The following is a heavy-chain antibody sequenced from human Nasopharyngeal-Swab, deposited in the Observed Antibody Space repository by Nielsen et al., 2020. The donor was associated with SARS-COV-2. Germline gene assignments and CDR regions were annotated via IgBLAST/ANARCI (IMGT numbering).Heavy chain of an antibody. D-gene: IGHD3-22*01. Sequence: PGKGLEWIGEINHSGSTNYNPSLKSRVTISVDTSKNQFSLKRSSVTAADTAVYYCARGQGPRHYYDSSGYYYDVLGRGYYFDYWGQGTLVTVSS. V-gene: IGHV4-34*01. J-gene: IGHJ4*02. CDR3: ARGQGPRHYYDSSGYYYDVLGRGYYFDY. CDR2: INHSGST.